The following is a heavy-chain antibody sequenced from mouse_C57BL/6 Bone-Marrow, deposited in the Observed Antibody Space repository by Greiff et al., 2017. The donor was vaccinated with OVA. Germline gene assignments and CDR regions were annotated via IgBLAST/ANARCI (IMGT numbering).Heavy chain of an antibody. CDR3: AIEIYYDYERGWVDY. Sequence: QVQLKQPGAELVKPGASVKVSCKASGYTFTSYWMHWVKQRPGQGLEWIGRIHPSDSDTNYNQKFKGKATLTVDKSSSTAYMQLSSLTSEDSAVYYCAIEIYYDYERGWVDYWGQGTTLTVSS. J-gene: IGHJ2*01. CDR1: GYTFTSYW. D-gene: IGHD2-4*01. V-gene: IGHV1-74*01. CDR2: IHPSDSDT.